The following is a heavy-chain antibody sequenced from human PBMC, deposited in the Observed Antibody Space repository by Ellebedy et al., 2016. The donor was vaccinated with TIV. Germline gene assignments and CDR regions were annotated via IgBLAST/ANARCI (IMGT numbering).Heavy chain of an antibody. V-gene: IGHV1-69*06. Sequence: SVKVSCXASGGTFSSYAISWVRQAPGQGLEWMGGIIPIFGTANYAQKFQGRVTITADKSTSTAYMELSSLRSEDTAVYYCANKPLYYSNYVFHGMDVWGQGTTVTVSS. J-gene: IGHJ6*02. CDR3: ANKPLYYSNYVFHGMDV. CDR2: IIPIFGTA. D-gene: IGHD4-11*01. CDR1: GGTFSSYA.